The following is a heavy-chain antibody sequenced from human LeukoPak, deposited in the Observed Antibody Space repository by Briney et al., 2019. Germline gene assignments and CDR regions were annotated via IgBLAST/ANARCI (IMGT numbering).Heavy chain of an antibody. V-gene: IGHV1-18*01. CDR2: INTYNGNT. CDR3: ARGRALYSGYDLGY. D-gene: IGHD5-12*01. Sequence: ASVKVSCKASGYSFSSYDISWVRQAPGQGLEWMGRINTYNGNTDYAQKLQGRVTMTTETSTTTAYMELSSLRSEDTAVYYCARGRALYSGYDLGYWGQGTLVTVSS. J-gene: IGHJ4*02. CDR1: GYSFSSYD.